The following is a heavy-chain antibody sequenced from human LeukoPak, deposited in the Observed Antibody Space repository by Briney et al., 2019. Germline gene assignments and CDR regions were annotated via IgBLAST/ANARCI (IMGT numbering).Heavy chain of an antibody. CDR1: GGSISSGSYY. J-gene: IGHJ3*02. V-gene: IGHV4-61*02. Sequence: SQTLSLTCTVSGGSISSGSYYWSWIRQPAGKGLEWIGRIYTSGSTNYNPSLKSRVTISVDTSKNQFSLKLSSVTAADTAVYYCARDLFWIAAANTNNNAFDIWGQGTMVTVSS. CDR2: IYTSGST. D-gene: IGHD6-13*01. CDR3: ARDLFWIAAANTNNNAFDI.